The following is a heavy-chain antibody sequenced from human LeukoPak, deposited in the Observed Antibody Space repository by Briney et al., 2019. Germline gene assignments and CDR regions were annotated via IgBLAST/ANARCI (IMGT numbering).Heavy chain of an antibody. CDR2: IWYDGSNK. D-gene: IGHD6-13*01. V-gene: IGHV3-33*01. CDR1: GFTFSSYG. CDR3: ARFGSSWYYFDY. J-gene: IGHJ4*02. Sequence: PGGSLRLSCAASGFTFSSYGMHWVRQAPGKGLEWVAVIWYDGSNKYYADSVKGRFTISRDNSMNTLYLQMSSLRAEDTAVYYCARFGSSWYYFDYWGQGTLVTVSS.